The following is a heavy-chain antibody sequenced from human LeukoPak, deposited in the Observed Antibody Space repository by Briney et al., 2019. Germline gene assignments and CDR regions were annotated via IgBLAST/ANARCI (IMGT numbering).Heavy chain of an antibody. V-gene: IGHV3-66*01. CDR3: ARSGDGYDFDY. D-gene: IGHD5-24*01. Sequence: PGGSLRLSCAASGFTVSSNYMSWVRQAPGKELEWFSVIYSGGSTYYADSVKGRFTISRDNSKNTLYLQMNSLRAEDTAVYYCARSGDGYDFDYWGQGTLVTVSS. J-gene: IGHJ4*02. CDR2: IYSGGST. CDR1: GFTVSSNY.